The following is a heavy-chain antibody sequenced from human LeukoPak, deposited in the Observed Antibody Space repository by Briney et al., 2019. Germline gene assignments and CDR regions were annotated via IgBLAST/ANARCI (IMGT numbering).Heavy chain of an antibody. J-gene: IGHJ6*02. CDR3: AKDKTIAVADYAMDV. CDR2: ISWNSGRI. CDR1: GFTFDDYA. Sequence: TGRSLRLSCAASGFTFDDYAMHWVRQIPGKGLEWVSSISWNSGRIVYADSVKGRFTISRDNAKNSLYLQMNSLRREDTALYFCAKDKTIAVADYAMDVWGQGTTVTVFS. D-gene: IGHD6-19*01. V-gene: IGHV3-9*01.